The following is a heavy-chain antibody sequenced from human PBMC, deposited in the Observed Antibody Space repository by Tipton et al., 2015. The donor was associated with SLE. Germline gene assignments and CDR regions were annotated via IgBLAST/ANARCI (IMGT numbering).Heavy chain of an antibody. CDR1: GFTFSSYW. Sequence: SGFTFSSYWMSWVRQAPGKGLEWVANIKQDGSEKYYVDSVKGRFTISRDNAKNSLYLQMNSLRAEDTAVYYCARDLPDSSGPLDYWGQGTLVTVSS. CDR3: ARDLPDSSGPLDY. J-gene: IGHJ4*02. CDR2: IKQDGSEK. V-gene: IGHV3-7*01. D-gene: IGHD3-22*01.